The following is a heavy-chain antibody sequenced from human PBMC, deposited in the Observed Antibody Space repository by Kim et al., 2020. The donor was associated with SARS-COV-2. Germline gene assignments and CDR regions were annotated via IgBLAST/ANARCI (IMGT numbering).Heavy chain of an antibody. V-gene: IGHV3-49*03. D-gene: IGHD3-3*01. J-gene: IGHJ6*02. CDR3: TRVVGYYDFWSGSDYYYGMDV. CDR1: GFTFGDYA. CDR2: IRSKSYGGTT. Sequence: GGSLRLSCTASGFTFGDYAMSWFRQAPGKGLEWVGFIRSKSYGGTTEYAASVKGRFTISRDDSKSIAYLQMNSLKTEDTAVYYCTRVVGYYDFWSGSDYYYGMDVWGQGTTVTVSS.